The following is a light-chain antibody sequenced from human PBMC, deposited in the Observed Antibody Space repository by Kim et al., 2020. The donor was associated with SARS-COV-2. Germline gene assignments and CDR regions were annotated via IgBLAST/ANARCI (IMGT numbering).Light chain of an antibody. J-gene: IGLJ1*01. V-gene: IGLV2-23*01. CDR2: EGT. Sequence: GQSITICCTGASNDVGRYNLVSWYQQHPGKAPELMIYEGTKRPSGVSNRFSGSKSGNTASLTISGLQAADEAEYYCCSFAGGSTYVFGTGTKVTVL. CDR1: SNDVGRYNL. CDR3: CSFAGGSTYV.